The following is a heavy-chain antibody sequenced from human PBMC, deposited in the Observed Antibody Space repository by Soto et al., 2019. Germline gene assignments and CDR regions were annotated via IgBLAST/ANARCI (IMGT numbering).Heavy chain of an antibody. CDR2: TKAKAYSYTT. CDR3: ASIRGGMGY. J-gene: IGHJ4*02. D-gene: IGHD3-10*01. Sequence: EVQLVESGGGLVQPGGSLRLSCAASGITLSDHFIDWVRQAPGKGLDWVGRTKAKAYSYTTEYAASVKGRFTSSRDDSEHSVYLQINSLKSEDTAVYYCASIRGGMGYWGQGTLVTVSP. V-gene: IGHV3-72*01. CDR1: GITLSDHF.